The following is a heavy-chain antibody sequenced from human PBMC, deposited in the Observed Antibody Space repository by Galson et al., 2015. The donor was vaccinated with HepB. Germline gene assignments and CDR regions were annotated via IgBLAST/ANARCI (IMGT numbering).Heavy chain of an antibody. D-gene: IGHD1-26*01. CDR3: ARGWELLPLFDY. Sequence: SLRLSCAVSGFIFSDFYMSWIRQAPGKGPEWVSYISSSSGITYYTDSVRGRFTISRDNGKKSLFLQMNSLRAEDTAVYYCARGWELLPLFDYWGQGTLVTVSS. CDR1: GFIFSDFY. J-gene: IGHJ4*02. CDR2: ISSSSGIT. V-gene: IGHV3-11*01.